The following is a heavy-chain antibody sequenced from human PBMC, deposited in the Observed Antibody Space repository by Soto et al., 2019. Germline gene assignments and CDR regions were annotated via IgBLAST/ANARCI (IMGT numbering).Heavy chain of an antibody. CDR3: ARIGVDTAMVPDDY. Sequence: ASVKVSCKASGGTFSSYAISWVRQAPGQGLEWMGGIIPIFGTANYAQKFQGRVTITADESTSTAYMELSSLRSEDTAVYYCARIGVDTAMVPDDYWGQGTLVTVSS. J-gene: IGHJ4*02. D-gene: IGHD5-18*01. CDR2: IIPIFGTA. CDR1: GGTFSSYA. V-gene: IGHV1-69*13.